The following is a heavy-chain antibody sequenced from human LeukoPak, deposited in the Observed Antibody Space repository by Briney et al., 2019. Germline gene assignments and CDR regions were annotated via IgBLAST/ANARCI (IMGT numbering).Heavy chain of an antibody. CDR3: ARGGRYGDPPYYYYGMDV. D-gene: IGHD4-17*01. V-gene: IGHV1-2*04. CDR1: GYTFTGYY. J-gene: IGHJ6*02. CDR2: INPNSGGT. Sequence: ASVKVSCKASGYTFTGYYMHWVRQAPGQGLEWMGWINPNSGGTNYAQKFQGWVTMTRDTSISTAYMELSRLRSDDTAVYYCARGGRYGDPPYYYYGMDVWGQGTTVTVSS.